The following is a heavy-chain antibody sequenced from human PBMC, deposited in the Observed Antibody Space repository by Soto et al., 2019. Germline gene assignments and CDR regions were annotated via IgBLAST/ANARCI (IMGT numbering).Heavy chain of an antibody. Sequence: GDSLKISCKGSGYSITSYWIGWVRQMPGKGLEWMGIIYPGDSDTRYSPSFQGQVTISADKSISTAYLQWSSLKASDTAMYYCARPPSYSKGHDAFDIWRQGTMVTVSS. CDR2: IYPGDSDT. J-gene: IGHJ3*02. CDR3: ARPPSYSKGHDAFDI. CDR1: GYSITSYW. D-gene: IGHD1-26*01. V-gene: IGHV5-51*01.